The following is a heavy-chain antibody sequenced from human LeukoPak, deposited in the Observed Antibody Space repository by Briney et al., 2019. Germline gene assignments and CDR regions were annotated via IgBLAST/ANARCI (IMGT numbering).Heavy chain of an antibody. D-gene: IGHD3-3*01. CDR1: GGSISSSSYH. CDR3: ARTPYDFWSGYWRTQFDY. Sequence: PSETLSLTCTVSGGSISSSSYHWGWIRQPPGKGLEWIGSIYYSGSTYYNPSLKSRVTISVDTSKNQFSLKLSSVTAADTAVYYCARTPYDFWSGYWRTQFDYWGQGTPVTVSS. CDR2: IYYSGST. V-gene: IGHV4-39*01. J-gene: IGHJ4*02.